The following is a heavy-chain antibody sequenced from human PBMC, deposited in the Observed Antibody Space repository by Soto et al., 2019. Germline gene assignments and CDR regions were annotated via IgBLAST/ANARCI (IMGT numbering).Heavy chain of an antibody. CDR2: IIPILGIA. D-gene: IGHD6-19*01. CDR1: GGTFSSYT. Sequence: QVQLVQSGAEVKKPGSSVKVSCKASGGTFSSYTISWVRQAPGQGLEWMGRIIPILGIANYAQKFQGRVTIIADKSTSTAYMELSSLRSEDTAVYYCARGRIAVAGYYFDYWGQGTLVTVSS. J-gene: IGHJ4*02. CDR3: ARGRIAVAGYYFDY. V-gene: IGHV1-69*02.